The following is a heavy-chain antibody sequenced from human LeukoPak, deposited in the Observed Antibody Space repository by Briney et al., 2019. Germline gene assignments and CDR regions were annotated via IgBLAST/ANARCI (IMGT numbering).Heavy chain of an antibody. D-gene: IGHD5-18*01. CDR2: IKGDGSST. CDR3: TRDGYSFGHDFDY. CDR1: GFTFSSYW. J-gene: IGHJ4*02. V-gene: IGHV3-74*01. Sequence: GGSLRLSCAASGFTFSSYWMHWVRHTPGKGLVWVSRIKGDGSSTSYADSVKGRFTISRDNAKNTLYLQMNSLRAEDTAVYYCTRDGYSFGHDFDYWGQGTLVTVSS.